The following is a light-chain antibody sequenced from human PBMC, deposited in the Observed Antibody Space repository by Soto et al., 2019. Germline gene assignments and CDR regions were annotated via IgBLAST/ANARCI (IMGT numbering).Light chain of an antibody. CDR1: NIGSKS. V-gene: IGLV3-21*02. CDR2: DDS. Sequence: SYELTQPPAVSVAPGQTARITRAGNNIGSKSMHWYQQKPGQAPVLVVYDDSDRRSGIPERFSGSNSGNTATLTISRVEAGDEADYYCQVWDSSSDHYVFGTGPKVTVL. J-gene: IGLJ1*01. CDR3: QVWDSSSDHYV.